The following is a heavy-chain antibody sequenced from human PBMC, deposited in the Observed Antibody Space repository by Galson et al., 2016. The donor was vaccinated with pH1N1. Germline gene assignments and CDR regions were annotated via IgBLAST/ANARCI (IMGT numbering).Heavy chain of an antibody. J-gene: IGHJ3*02. Sequence: CAISGDSVSSNSATWNWIRQSPSRGLEWLGRTYYRSRWYNDYAESVKSRIIISPDTSKNQLSLQLNSVTPADTAVYYCARGVIDYDFWSGYQDHAAFDIWGQWTMVIVSS. CDR1: GDSVSSNSAT. CDR2: TYYRSRWYN. D-gene: IGHD3-3*01. CDR3: ARGVIDYDFWSGYQDHAAFDI. V-gene: IGHV6-1*01.